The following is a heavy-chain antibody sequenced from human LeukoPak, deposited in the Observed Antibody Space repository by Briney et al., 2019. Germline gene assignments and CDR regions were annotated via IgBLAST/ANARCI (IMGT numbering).Heavy chain of an antibody. CDR1: GASLSSAHG. Sequence: PSETLSLTCTVSGASLSSAHGWSWIRQPPGKGLEWIGYSQNSGCTNCNPSLKNRVTISVDTSKNQFSLKLSSVTAADTAIYYCARDYSGSLDYWGQGILVTVTS. CDR2: SQNSGCT. CDR3: ARDYSGSLDY. J-gene: IGHJ4*02. V-gene: IGHV4-61*01. D-gene: IGHD3-10*01.